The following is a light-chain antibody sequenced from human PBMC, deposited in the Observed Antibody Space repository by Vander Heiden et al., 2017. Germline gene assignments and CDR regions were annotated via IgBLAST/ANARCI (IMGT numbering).Light chain of an antibody. CDR3: QEFGSS. Sequence: IVLTQSPGTLSLSPGERATLSCRASQSVSTYLAWYQQKPGQAPRLLIYGAFRRATGIPDRFSGSGSGTDFTLTISRLEPEDFAVYYCQEFGSSFGPGTKVDIK. V-gene: IGKV3-20*01. J-gene: IGKJ3*01. CDR2: GAF. CDR1: QSVSTY.